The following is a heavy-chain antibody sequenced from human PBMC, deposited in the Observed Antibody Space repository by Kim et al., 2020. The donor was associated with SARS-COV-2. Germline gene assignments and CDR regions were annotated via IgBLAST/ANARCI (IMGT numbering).Heavy chain of an antibody. J-gene: IGHJ5*02. CDR3: ARGHRLYYYDSSGYYP. D-gene: IGHD3-22*01. Sequence: SLKRRVTISVDTSKNQFSLKLSSVTAADTAVYYCARGHRLYYYDSSGYYPWGQGTLVTVSS. V-gene: IGHV4-34*01.